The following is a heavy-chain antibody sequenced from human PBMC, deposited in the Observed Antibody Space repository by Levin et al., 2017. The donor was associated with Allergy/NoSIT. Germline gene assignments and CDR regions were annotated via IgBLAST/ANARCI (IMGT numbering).Heavy chain of an antibody. Sequence: SCAASGXTLTSEGMARVREGQGKGLEWVAVISYDGSNKYYADSVKGRFTISRDNSKNTLYLQMNSLRAEDTAVYYCAKAHCSSTSCYYGYWGQGTLVTVSS. CDR1: GXTLTSEG. J-gene: IGHJ4*02. CDR2: ISYDGSNK. V-gene: IGHV3-30*18. CDR3: AKAHCSSTSCYYGY. D-gene: IGHD2-2*01.